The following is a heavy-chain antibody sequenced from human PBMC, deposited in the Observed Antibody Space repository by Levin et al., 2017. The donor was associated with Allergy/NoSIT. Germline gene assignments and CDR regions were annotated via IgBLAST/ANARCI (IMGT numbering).Heavy chain of an antibody. J-gene: IGHJ4*02. D-gene: IGHD2-2*01. Sequence: LRLSCAVSGDSITNNRWWGWIRQPPGKGLEWIWYIYHSGSTYYNPSLKDRVTMSVDTSKNQLSLKLRSVTAVDTAVYYGARGGIVPADPLFDFWGQGTLVTVSS. CDR3: ARGGIVPADPLFDF. V-gene: IGHV4-28*03. CDR1: GDSITNNRW. CDR2: IYHSGST.